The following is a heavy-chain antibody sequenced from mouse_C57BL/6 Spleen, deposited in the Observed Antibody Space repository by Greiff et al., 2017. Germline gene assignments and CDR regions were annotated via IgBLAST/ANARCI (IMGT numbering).Heavy chain of an antibody. V-gene: IGHV1-53*01. J-gene: IGHJ4*01. CDR2: INPSNGGT. Sequence: QVQLQQPGTELAKPGASVKLSCKASGYTFTSYWMHWVKQRPGQGLEWIGNINPSNGGTNYNEKFKSKATLTVDKSSSTAYMEVSSLTSEDSAVYYCAASLDYYAMDYWGQGTSVTVSS. CDR3: AASLDYYAMDY. CDR1: GYTFTSYW.